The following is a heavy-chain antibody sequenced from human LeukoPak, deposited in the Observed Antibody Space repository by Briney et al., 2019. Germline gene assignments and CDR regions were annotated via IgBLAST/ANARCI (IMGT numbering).Heavy chain of an antibody. V-gene: IGHV3-30*04. D-gene: IGHD3-3*01. CDR1: GFTFSSYA. Sequence: GGSLRLSCAASGFTFSSYAMHWVRQAPGKGLEWVAVISHDGSNKYYADSVKGRFTISRDNSKYTLYLQMNSLRAEDTAVYYCAREYYDFWSGSYGMDVWGQGTTVTVSS. J-gene: IGHJ6*02. CDR2: ISHDGSNK. CDR3: AREYYDFWSGSYGMDV.